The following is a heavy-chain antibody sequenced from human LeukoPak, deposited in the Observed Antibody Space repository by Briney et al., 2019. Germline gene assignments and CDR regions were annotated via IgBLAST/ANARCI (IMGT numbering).Heavy chain of an antibody. D-gene: IGHD2/OR15-2a*01. CDR1: GFTFSSYW. J-gene: IGHJ6*02. CDR2: ISTDRSSR. CDR3: ASYLTSIPSGMDV. Sequence: GGSLRLSCAASGFTFSSYWMHWLRQEPRKRLVWVSRISTDRSSRSYADSVKGRFTISRDNGKNTLYLQMNSLRAEDTAVYYCASYLTSIPSGMDVWGQGATVTVSS. V-gene: IGHV3-74*01.